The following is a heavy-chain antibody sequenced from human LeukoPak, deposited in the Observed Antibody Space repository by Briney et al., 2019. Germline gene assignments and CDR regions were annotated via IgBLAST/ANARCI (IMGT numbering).Heavy chain of an antibody. V-gene: IGHV3-11*04. Sequence: GGSLRLSCAASGFTFSDYYMSWIRQAPGKGLEWVSYISSSGSTIYYADSVKGRFTISRDNSKNTLYLQMNSLRAEDTAVYYCARVDSYCSGEGCYYYYGMDVWGQGTTVTVSS. CDR1: GFTFSDYY. CDR2: ISSSGSTI. J-gene: IGHJ6*02. D-gene: IGHD2-15*01. CDR3: ARVDSYCSGEGCYYYYGMDV.